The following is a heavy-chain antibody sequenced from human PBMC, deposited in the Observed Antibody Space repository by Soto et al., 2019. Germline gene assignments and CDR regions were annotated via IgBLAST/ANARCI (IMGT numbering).Heavy chain of an antibody. J-gene: IGHJ4*02. CDR1: GYTFTSYA. CDR3: ARVFSGWYYAGY. CDR2: INAGNGNT. D-gene: IGHD6-19*01. V-gene: IGHV1-3*01. Sequence: QVPLVQSGAEVKKPGASVKVSCKASGYTFTSYAMHWVRQAPGQRLEWMGWINAGNGNTKYSQKFQGRVTITRDTSASTAYMELSSLRSEDTAVYYCARVFSGWYYAGYWGQGTLVTVSS.